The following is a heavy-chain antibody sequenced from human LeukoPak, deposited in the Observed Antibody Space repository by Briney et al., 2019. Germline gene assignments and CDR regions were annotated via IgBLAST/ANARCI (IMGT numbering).Heavy chain of an antibody. Sequence: ASVKVSCKASGYTFIRYYIHWVRQAPGQGLEWMGIVNPSGDSTNYAQKFQGRVTMTRDTSTSTVYKELSSLRSEDTAVYYCARWTTTYLDYWGQGTLVTVSS. J-gene: IGHJ4*02. V-gene: IGHV1-46*01. CDR2: VNPSGDST. D-gene: IGHD3/OR15-3a*01. CDR3: ARWTTTYLDY. CDR1: GYTFIRYY.